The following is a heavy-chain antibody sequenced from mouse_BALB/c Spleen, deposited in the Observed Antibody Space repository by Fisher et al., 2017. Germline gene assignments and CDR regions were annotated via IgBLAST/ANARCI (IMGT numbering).Heavy chain of an antibody. CDR3: VRDGGYAYYAMDY. J-gene: IGHJ4*01. D-gene: IGHD2-2*01. Sequence: RFTISRDNAKNTLYLQMSSLKSEDTAIYYCVRDGGYAYYAMDYWGQGTSVTVSS. V-gene: IGHV5-6-3*01.